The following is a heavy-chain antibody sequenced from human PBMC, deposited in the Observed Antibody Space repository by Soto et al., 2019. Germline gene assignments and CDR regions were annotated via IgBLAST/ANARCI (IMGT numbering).Heavy chain of an antibody. CDR1: GFTVNRNY. Sequence: SLRLSCAASGFTVNRNYITWVRQAPGKGLEWVSVIYSDGNTYYADSVKGRFIISRDNSKNTVLLQMNSLRAEDTAVYYCARDTSYRQWLADWGQGTLVTVSS. D-gene: IGHD6-19*01. V-gene: IGHV3-66*01. J-gene: IGHJ4*02. CDR3: ARDTSYRQWLAD. CDR2: IYSDGNT.